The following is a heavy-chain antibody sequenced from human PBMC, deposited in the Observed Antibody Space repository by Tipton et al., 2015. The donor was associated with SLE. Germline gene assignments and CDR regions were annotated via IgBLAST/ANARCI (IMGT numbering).Heavy chain of an antibody. V-gene: IGHV4-59*11. CDR1: GGSISSHY. D-gene: IGHD5-18*01. J-gene: IGHJ3*02. CDR2: IYYSGST. CDR3: ARGGYSYGPRGPFDI. Sequence: GLVKPSETLSLTCTVSGGSISSHYWSWIRQPPGKGLEWIGYIYYSGSTNYNPSLKSRVTISVDTSKNQFSLKLSSVTAADTAVYYCARGGYSYGPRGPFDIWGQGTMVTVSS.